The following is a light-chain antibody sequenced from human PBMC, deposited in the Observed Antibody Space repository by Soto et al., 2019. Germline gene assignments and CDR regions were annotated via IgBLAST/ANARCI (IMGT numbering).Light chain of an antibody. CDR2: DAS. CDR1: QDISNY. V-gene: IGKV1-33*01. J-gene: IGKJ5*01. Sequence: DIQMTQSPSSLSASVGDRVTITCQASQDISNYLNWYQQKPGKAPKLLIYDASNLETGVPSRFSGSGSGTDFTFTISSLQPEDIATYYCQQYDNPPPLTFGQGTRLEIK. CDR3: QQYDNPPPLT.